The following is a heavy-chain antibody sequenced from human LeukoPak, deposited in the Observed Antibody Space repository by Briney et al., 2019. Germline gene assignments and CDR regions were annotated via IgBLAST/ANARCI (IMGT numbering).Heavy chain of an antibody. CDR2: ISGDSRYI. D-gene: IGHD1-26*01. CDR1: GFTFSSYW. CDR3: AKNRGAGSHYYYHMNV. J-gene: IGHJ6*03. V-gene: IGHV3-23*01. Sequence: GGSLRLSCAASGFTFSSYWMSWVRQAPGKGLEWVSAISGDSRYIYYADSVKGRFTISRDNSKNTLYLQLNSLRVEDTAVYYCAKNRGAGSHYYYHMNVWGKGTTVTVSS.